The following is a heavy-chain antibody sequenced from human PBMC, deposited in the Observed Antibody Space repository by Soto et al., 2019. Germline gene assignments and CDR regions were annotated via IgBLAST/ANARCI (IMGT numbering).Heavy chain of an antibody. J-gene: IGHJ5*02. V-gene: IGHV4-31*03. Sequence: PSETLSLTCTVSGGSISSGGYYWSWIRQHPGKGLEWIGYIYYSGSTYYNPSLKSRVTISVDTSKNQFSLKLSSVTAADTAVYYCARSPKYYYDSSGTWFDPWGQGTLVTVSS. CDR2: IYYSGST. CDR1: GGSISSGGYY. CDR3: ARSPKYYYDSSGTWFDP. D-gene: IGHD3-22*01.